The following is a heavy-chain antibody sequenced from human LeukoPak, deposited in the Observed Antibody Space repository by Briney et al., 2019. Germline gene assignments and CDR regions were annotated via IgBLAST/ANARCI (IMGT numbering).Heavy chain of an antibody. Sequence: SETLSLTCTVSGGSISSYYWSWIRQPPGKGLEWIGYIYYSGSTNYNPSLKSRVTISVDTSKNQFSLKLSSVTAADTAVYYCARGLSIAAAGTLFDPWGQGALVTVSS. CDR1: GGSISSYY. CDR3: ARGLSIAAAGTLFDP. V-gene: IGHV4-59*01. D-gene: IGHD6-13*01. J-gene: IGHJ5*02. CDR2: IYYSGST.